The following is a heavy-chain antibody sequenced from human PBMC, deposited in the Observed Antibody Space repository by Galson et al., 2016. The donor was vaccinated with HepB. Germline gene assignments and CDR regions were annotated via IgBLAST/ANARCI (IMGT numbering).Heavy chain of an antibody. CDR1: GFTFSSFT. CDR2: ITGTSSTI. J-gene: IGHJ6*02. Sequence: SLRLSCAASGFTFSSFTMNWVRQAPGKGLELVSYITGTSSTIYYADSVKGRFTISRDNAKNSVYLQMNSLRDEDTAVYYCARDDCSNLFYYYGMDVWGQGTTVTVSS. CDR3: ARDDCSNLFYYYGMDV. D-gene: IGHD4-11*01. V-gene: IGHV3-48*02.